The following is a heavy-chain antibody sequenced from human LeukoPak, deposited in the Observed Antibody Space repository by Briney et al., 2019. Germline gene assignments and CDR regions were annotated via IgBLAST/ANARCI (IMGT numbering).Heavy chain of an antibody. Sequence: SETLSLTCTVSGGSISSSSYYWGWIRQPPGKGLEWIGSIYYSGSTNYNPSLKSRVTISVDTSKNQFSLKLSSVTAADTAVYYCARYHRSSGWFDPWGQGTLVTVSS. D-gene: IGHD6-25*01. J-gene: IGHJ5*02. CDR1: GGSISSSSYY. V-gene: IGHV4-39*07. CDR3: ARYHRSSGWFDP. CDR2: IYYSGST.